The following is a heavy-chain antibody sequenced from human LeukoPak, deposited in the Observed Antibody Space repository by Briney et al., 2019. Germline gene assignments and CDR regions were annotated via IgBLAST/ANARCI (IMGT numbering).Heavy chain of an antibody. J-gene: IGHJ3*02. CDR2: ISDTGGVQ. CDR3: ATERSSHDAYDI. V-gene: IGHV3-23*01. CDR1: GVTFTSYP. Sequence: GGSLRLSCAASGVTFTSYPMTWARQAPGKGLEWVSSISDTGGVQFYADSVKGRFSISRDNSKNTVFLQMNSLRGEDTARYYCATERSSHDAYDIWGQGTMVTVSS.